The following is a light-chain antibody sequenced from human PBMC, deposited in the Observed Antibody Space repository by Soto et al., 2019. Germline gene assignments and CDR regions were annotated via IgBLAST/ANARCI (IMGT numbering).Light chain of an antibody. V-gene: IGLV2-14*01. Sequence: QSVLTQPASVSGSPGQSITISCTGASNVVGGYNSVSWYQQHPGKAPKLMIYGVTNRPSGISNRFSGSKSGNTASLTISGLQAEDEADYYCSSYTSSGTLVFGGGTKVTVL. CDR1: SNVVGGYNS. CDR3: SSYTSSGTLV. J-gene: IGLJ3*02. CDR2: GVT.